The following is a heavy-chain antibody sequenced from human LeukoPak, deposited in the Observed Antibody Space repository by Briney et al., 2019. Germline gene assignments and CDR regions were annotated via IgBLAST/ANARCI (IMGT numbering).Heavy chain of an antibody. D-gene: IGHD1-26*01. V-gene: IGHV1-18*01. CDR3: ARDQVGATAFDY. CDR2: ISAYNGNT. J-gene: IGHJ4*02. CDR1: GYTFTSYG. Sequence: GASVTVSCKASGYTFTSYGISWVRQAPGQGLEWMGWISAYNGNTNYAQKLQGRVTMTTDTSTGTAYMELRSLRSDDTAVYYCARDQVGATAFDYWGQGTLVTVSS.